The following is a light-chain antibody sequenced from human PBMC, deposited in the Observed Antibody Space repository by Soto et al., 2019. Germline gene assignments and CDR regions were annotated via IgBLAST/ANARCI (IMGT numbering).Light chain of an antibody. CDR2: EGS. Sequence: QSALTQPASVSGSPGQSITISCTGTSSNVGSYNLVSWYQQRPGKAPELMIFEGSKRPSGVSNRFSGSKSGNTASLTISGLQPEDEADYYCCSYAHSTTVVFGGGTKLTVL. J-gene: IGLJ2*01. CDR3: CSYAHSTTVV. CDR1: SSNVGSYNL. V-gene: IGLV2-23*01.